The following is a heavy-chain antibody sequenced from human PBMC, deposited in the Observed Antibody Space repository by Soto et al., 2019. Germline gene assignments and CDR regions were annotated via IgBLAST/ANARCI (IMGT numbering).Heavy chain of an antibody. J-gene: IGHJ5*02. CDR1: GDTFSSYT. Sequence: QVQLVQSGAEVKKPGSSVKVSCKASGDTFSSYTISWVRQAPGQGLEWMGRIIPILGIANYAQKFQGRVTITADKSTSTAYMELSSLRSEDTAVYYCARGLGTVTISWFDPWGQGTLVTVSS. V-gene: IGHV1-69*02. CDR3: ARGLGTVTISWFDP. D-gene: IGHD4-17*01. CDR2: IIPILGIA.